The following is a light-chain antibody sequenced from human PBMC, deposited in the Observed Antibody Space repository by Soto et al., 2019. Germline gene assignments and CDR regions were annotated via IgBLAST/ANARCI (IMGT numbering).Light chain of an antibody. Sequence: DIVTTQSPLSLPVTPRDPSPIPCRSSQSLLHSNGYHYFDSHLQKPGQSPQLLIYFGSNRAPGVPDRFSGSGSGTDFTLKINRVEAEDVGTYYCMQALQSLTFGQGTRLEI. CDR1: QSLLHSNGYHY. CDR2: FGS. V-gene: IGKV2-28*01. J-gene: IGKJ5*01. CDR3: MQALQSLT.